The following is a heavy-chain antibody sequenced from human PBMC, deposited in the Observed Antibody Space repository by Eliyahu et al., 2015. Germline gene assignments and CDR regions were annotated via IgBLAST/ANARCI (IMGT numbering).Heavy chain of an antibody. CDR2: IFSNEEK. D-gene: IGHD3-10*01. J-gene: IGHJ4*02. Sequence: QVTLKESGPVLVKPTETLTLTCTVSVFALNYQKMGVSWIRQPPGKALEWLAHIFSNEEKSYSTSLKNRLTITKDXSKSQVTLTMTNMDPVDTATYYCVRSLWFGESIYFFDYWGQGALLTVSS. CDR3: VRSLWFGESIYFFDY. V-gene: IGHV2-26*01. CDR1: VFALNYQKMG.